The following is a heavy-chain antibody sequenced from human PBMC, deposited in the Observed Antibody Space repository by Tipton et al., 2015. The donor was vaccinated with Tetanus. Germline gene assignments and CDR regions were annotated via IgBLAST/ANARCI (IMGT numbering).Heavy chain of an antibody. D-gene: IGHD6-13*01. CDR1: GVSISGSY. CDR3: PREVSAAGHFDS. J-gene: IGHJ4*02. CDR2: VYYNGNT. V-gene: IGHV4-59*01. Sequence: TLSLTCTVSGVSISGSYWNWIRQPPGKGLEWSGYVYYNGNTHYNPALKSRVTISVDTSKNQFSLKLSSATAADTAIYYCPREVSAAGHFDSWGQGTLVTVSS.